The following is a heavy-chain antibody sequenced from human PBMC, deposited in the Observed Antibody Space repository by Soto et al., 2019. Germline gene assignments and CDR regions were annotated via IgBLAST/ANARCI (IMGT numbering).Heavy chain of an antibody. CDR3: AKDLWGSGSYYNALFDY. D-gene: IGHD3-10*01. V-gene: IGHV3-23*01. CDR1: GFTFSSYA. CDR2: ISGSGGST. Sequence: GGSLRLSCAASGFTFSSYAMSWVRQAPGKGLEWVSAISGSGGSTYYADSVKGRFTISRDNSKNTLYLQMNSLRAEDTAVYYCAKDLWGSGSYYNALFDYWGQGTLVTVSS. J-gene: IGHJ4*02.